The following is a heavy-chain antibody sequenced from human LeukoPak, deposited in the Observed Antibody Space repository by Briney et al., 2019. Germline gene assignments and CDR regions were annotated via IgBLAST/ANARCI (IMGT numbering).Heavy chain of an antibody. CDR3: AALTLIIP. D-gene: IGHD3-22*01. CDR2: INSDGSTT. V-gene: IGHV3-74*01. CDR1: GFTFSSSW. Sequence: RGSLRLSCAASGFTFSSSWMHWVRQAPGKGLVWVSRINSDGSTTNYADSVKGRFTISRDNAKNTLFLQMNSLRAEDTAVYYCAALTLIIPWGQGTPVTVSS. J-gene: IGHJ4*02.